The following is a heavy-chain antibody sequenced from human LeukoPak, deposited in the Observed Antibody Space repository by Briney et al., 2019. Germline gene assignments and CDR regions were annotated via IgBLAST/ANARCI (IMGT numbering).Heavy chain of an antibody. CDR2: INPSGGST. CDR1: GYTFTSYY. CDR3: ARAAWSGYYVG. Sequence: ASVKVSCKASGYTFTSYYMHWVRQAPGQGLEWMGIINPSGGSTSYAQKFQGRVTITRDTSTSTVYMELSSLRSEDTAVYYCARAAWSGYYVGWGQGTLVTVSS. V-gene: IGHV1-46*01. D-gene: IGHD3-3*01. J-gene: IGHJ4*02.